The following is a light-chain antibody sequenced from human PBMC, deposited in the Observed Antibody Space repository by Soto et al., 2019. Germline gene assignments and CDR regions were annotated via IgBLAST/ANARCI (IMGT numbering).Light chain of an antibody. CDR3: SSHTITNTLP. J-gene: IGLJ1*01. V-gene: IGLV2-14*01. CDR2: EVS. CDR1: SSDVGDHNY. Sequence: QSALTQPASVSGSPGQSITISCTGTSSDVGDHNYVAWYQQHPGKAPKLILYEVSNRPSGVSTRFSGSKSGNTASLTISGLQAEDEADYYCSSHTITNTLPFGTGTKVTVL.